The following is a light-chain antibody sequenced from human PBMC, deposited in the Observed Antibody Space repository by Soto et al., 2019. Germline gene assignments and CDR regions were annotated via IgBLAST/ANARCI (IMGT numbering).Light chain of an antibody. V-gene: IGLV1-51*01. CDR1: GSNVGHNY. CDR2: DNN. CDR3: GTWANSLSDVL. J-gene: IGLJ3*02. Sequence: QSVLTQPPSVSAAPGQWVTISCSGSGSNVGHNYVSWYQQLPRTAPRLLIYDNNKRPSGIPDRFSGSKSGTSATLDIAGLQTGDEADYYCGTWANSLSDVLFGGGTKLTVL.